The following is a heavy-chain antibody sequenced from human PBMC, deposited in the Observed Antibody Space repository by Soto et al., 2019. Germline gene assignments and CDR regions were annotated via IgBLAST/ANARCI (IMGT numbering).Heavy chain of an antibody. D-gene: IGHD3-16*01. V-gene: IGHV1-69*02. CDR2: IAPIFDIS. CDR3: ATGACGGRQQLGRDAFDF. J-gene: IGHJ3*01. Sequence: QVQLVQSGAEVKKPGSSVRVSCKASGGTFDSYTISWVRQAPGQGLEWVGRIAPIFDISTYAPKIQGRVTITADKSTSTAYMDLSGLTSEDTAVYYCATGACGGRQQLGRDAFDFWGQGTMVTVSS. CDR1: GGTFDSYT.